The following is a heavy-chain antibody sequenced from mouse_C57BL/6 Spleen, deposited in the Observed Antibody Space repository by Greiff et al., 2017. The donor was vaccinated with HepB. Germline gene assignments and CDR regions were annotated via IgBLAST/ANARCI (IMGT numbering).Heavy chain of an antibody. CDR3: ASMEITTVVAP. Sequence: QVHVKLSGAELARPGASVKMSCKASGYTFTSYTMHWVKQRPGQGLEWIGYINPSSGYTKYNQKFKDKATLTADKSSSTAYMQLSSLTSEDSAVYYCASMEITTVVAPWGQGTSVTVSS. V-gene: IGHV1-4*01. D-gene: IGHD1-1*01. CDR2: INPSSGYT. CDR1: GYTFTSYT. J-gene: IGHJ4*01.